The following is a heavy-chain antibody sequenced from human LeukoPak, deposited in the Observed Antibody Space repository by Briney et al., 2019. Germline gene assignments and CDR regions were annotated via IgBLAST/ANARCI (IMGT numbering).Heavy chain of an antibody. V-gene: IGHV4-59*01. CDR2: VYYAGIT. CDR3: ARQGYKSGWYPTFDF. J-gene: IGHJ4*02. CDR1: GDSIGTYY. D-gene: IGHD6-19*01. Sequence: SETLSLTCTVSGDSIGTYYWSWIRRPPEKGLEWIGHVYYAGITDYNPSLQSRVTISVDPSRNQLSLKLNSVTAADTAVYYCARQGYKSGWYPTFDFWGPGTQVIVSS.